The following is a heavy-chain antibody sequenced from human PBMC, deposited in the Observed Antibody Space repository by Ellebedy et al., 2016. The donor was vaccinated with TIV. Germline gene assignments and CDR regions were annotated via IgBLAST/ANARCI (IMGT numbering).Heavy chain of an antibody. D-gene: IGHD3-9*01. CDR1: GYTFTGYY. CDR3: ARLHLDFFYKYGLDV. Sequence: AASVKVSCKASGYTFTGYYIHWVRQAPGQGLEWMGWINPNTGGADFAQKFHGRITLTTYTSINTAYLDLSSLTSDDTAVYYCARLHLDFFYKYGLDVWGQGTTVTVSS. V-gene: IGHV1-2*02. J-gene: IGHJ6*02. CDR2: INPNTGGA.